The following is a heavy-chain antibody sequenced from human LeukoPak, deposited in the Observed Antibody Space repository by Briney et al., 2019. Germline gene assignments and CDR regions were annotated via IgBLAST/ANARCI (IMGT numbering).Heavy chain of an antibody. CDR3: ARVEMATTMYFDY. D-gene: IGHD5-24*01. CDR2: IVVGSGNT. Sequence: ASVKVSCKASGFTFTSSAMQWVRQARGQRLEWIGWIVVGSGNTNYAQKFQERVTITRDMSTSTAYMELSSLRSEDTAVYYCARVEMATTMYFDYWGQGTLVTVSS. V-gene: IGHV1-58*02. J-gene: IGHJ4*02. CDR1: GFTFTSSA.